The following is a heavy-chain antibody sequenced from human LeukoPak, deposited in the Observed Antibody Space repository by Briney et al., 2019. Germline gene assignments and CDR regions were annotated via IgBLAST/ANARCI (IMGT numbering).Heavy chain of an antibody. CDR2: INPNSGAT. V-gene: IGHV1-2*02. CDR3: ARDSLGFAAPWYFDY. CDR1: GYTFTDYY. Sequence: GASVKVSCKASGYTFTDYYMHWVRQAPGQGLEWMGSINPNSGATNYAREFQGRVTMTRDTSLTTDYMALSRLTSDDTAVFYCARDSLGFAAPWYFDYWGQGTLVTVSS. J-gene: IGHJ4*02. D-gene: IGHD7-27*01.